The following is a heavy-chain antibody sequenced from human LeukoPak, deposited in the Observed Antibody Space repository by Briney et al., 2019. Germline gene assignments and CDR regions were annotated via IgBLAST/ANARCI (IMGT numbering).Heavy chain of an antibody. V-gene: IGHV4-61*02. D-gene: IGHD3-22*01. Sequence: SQTLSLTCTVSGGSISSGSYYWSWTRQPAGKGLEWIGRIYTSGSTNYNPSLKSRVTISVDTSKNQFSLKLSSVTAADTAVYYCARVRYYYDSSGFNWFDPWGQGTLVTVSS. CDR2: IYTSGST. CDR3: ARVRYYYDSSGFNWFDP. CDR1: GGSISSGSYY. J-gene: IGHJ5*02.